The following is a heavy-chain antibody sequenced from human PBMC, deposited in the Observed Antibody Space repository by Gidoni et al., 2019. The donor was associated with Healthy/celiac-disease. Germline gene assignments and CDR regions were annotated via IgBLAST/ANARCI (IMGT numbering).Heavy chain of an antibody. Sequence: EVQLVGSGGGLVKLGGSLRLYCAAPGFTVSTNYMIWVRQAPGKGLEWFSGIYSGSSTYYADSVKGRFTISRDNSKNTLYLQMNSLRAEDTAVYYCARLGGGGGFDYWGQGTLVTVSS. CDR2: IYSGSST. J-gene: IGHJ4*02. D-gene: IGHD3-16*01. CDR1: GFTVSTNY. V-gene: IGHV3-66*04. CDR3: ARLGGGGGFDY.